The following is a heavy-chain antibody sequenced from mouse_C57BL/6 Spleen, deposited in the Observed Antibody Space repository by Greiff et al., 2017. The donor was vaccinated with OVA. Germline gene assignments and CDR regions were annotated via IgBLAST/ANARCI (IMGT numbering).Heavy chain of an antibody. CDR1: GYAFTNYL. CDR2: INPGSGGT. V-gene: IGHV1-54*01. CDR3: ARERQGYDAIDY. Sequence: VQLQQSGAELVRPGTSVKVSCKASGYAFTNYLIEWVKQRPGQGLEWIGVINPGSGGTNYNEKFKGKATLTADKSSSTAYMQLSSLTSEDSAVYFCARERQGYDAIDYWGQGTTLTVSS. D-gene: IGHD2-2*01. J-gene: IGHJ2*01.